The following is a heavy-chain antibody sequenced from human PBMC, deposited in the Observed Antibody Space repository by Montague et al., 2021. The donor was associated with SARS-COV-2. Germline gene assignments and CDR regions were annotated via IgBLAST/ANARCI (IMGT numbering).Heavy chain of an antibody. CDR1: GDSVSSSTVA. D-gene: IGHD6-19*01. V-gene: IGHV6-1*01. CDR2: TYFRSSFYN. Sequence: CAISGDSVSSSTVAWNWLRQSPSRGLEWLGRTYFRSSFYNDYALSVKSRLNIQPDSAKNQFSLQLTSVTPEDTAICYCARQDTSGWLTFDYWGQGFLVTVSS. CDR3: ARQDTSGWLTFDY. J-gene: IGHJ4*02.